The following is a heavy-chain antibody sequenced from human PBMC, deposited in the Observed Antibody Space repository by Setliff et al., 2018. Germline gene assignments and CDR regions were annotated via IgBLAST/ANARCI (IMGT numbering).Heavy chain of an antibody. CDR1: GFTFSSYW. CDR2: VNPDGSGK. Sequence: EGSLRLSCAASGFTFSSYWMSWVRQAPGKGLEWVANVNPDGSGKYYVDSVKGRFTISRDNAKNSLYLQMDSLRVEDTAVYYCARDNQLLRIAAACTVDYWGQGTLVTVSS. D-gene: IGHD6-13*01. CDR3: ARDNQLLRIAAACTVDY. V-gene: IGHV3-7*01. J-gene: IGHJ4*02.